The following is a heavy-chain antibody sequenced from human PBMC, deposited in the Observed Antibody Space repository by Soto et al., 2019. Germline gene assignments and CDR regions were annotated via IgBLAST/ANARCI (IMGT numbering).Heavy chain of an antibody. V-gene: IGHV4-34*01. CDR3: ARVRRGHYGMDV. CDR2: INHSGST. J-gene: IGHJ6*01. CDR1: VGSFSVYY. Sequence: SEALSVTCAIYVGSFSVYYWSWIRQPPGKGLDWIGEINHSGSTNYNPSLKRRVTISVDTSKNQFSLKLSSVTAADTAVYYCARVRRGHYGMDVWGQGTTVTVSS.